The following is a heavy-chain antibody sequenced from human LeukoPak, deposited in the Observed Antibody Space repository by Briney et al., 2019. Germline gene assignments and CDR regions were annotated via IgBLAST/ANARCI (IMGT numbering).Heavy chain of an antibody. V-gene: IGHV4-39*01. CDR3: ARLREYFGVALFDY. CDR1: GGSISSSSYY. CDR2: IYYSGST. Sequence: SETLSLTXTVSGGSISSSSYYWGWIRQPPGKGLQWIGSIYYSGSTYYNPSLKSRVTISVDTSKNQFSLKLSSVTAADTAVYYCARLREYFGVALFDYWGQGTLVTVSS. J-gene: IGHJ4*02. D-gene: IGHD3-3*01.